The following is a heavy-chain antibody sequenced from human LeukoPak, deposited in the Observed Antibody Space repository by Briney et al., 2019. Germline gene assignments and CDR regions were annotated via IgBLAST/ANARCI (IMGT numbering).Heavy chain of an antibody. CDR3: ASRPAGSTWYGVFDY. Sequence: SETLSRTCTVSGGPIDRHYWSWIRQPPGKGLEWIGYVFYPGSTNYNPSLKSRVTMSLDTSRDQSSLRLTSVTAADTAIYYCASRPAGSTWYGVFDYWSQGTLVTVSS. CDR1: GGPIDRHY. CDR2: VFYPGST. V-gene: IGHV4-59*11. J-gene: IGHJ4*02. D-gene: IGHD6-13*01.